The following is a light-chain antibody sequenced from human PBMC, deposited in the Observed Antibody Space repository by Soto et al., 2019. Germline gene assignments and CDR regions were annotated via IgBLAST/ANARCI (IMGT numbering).Light chain of an antibody. J-gene: IGLJ2*01. CDR1: SSDVGGYNY. CDR3: SSYAGSNNFVV. V-gene: IGLV2-8*01. CDR2: EVS. Sequence: QCALTQPPSASGSPGQSVTISCTGTSSDVGGYNYVSWYQQHSGKAPNLMIYEVSKRPSGVPDRFSGSKSGNTASLTVSGLQAEDEADYYCSSYAGSNNFVVFGGGTKLTVL.